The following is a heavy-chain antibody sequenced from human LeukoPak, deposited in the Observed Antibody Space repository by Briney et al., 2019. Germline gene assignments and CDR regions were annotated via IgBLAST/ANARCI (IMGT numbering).Heavy chain of an antibody. CDR1: GFTFSSYW. V-gene: IGHV3-7*01. Sequence: GGSLRLSCAASGFTFSSYWMSWVRQAPGKGLEWVANINQDGSEQYYVDSVKGRFTISRDNAKNSLYLQMNSLRAEDTDVYYCAKDLYCSSTSCSEFDYWGQGTLVTVSS. D-gene: IGHD2-2*01. J-gene: IGHJ4*02. CDR2: INQDGSEQ. CDR3: AKDLYCSSTSCSEFDY.